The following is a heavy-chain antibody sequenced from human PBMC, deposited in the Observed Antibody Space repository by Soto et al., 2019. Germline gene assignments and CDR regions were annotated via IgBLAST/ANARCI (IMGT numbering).Heavy chain of an antibody. Sequence: PGGSLRLPCTASGFTFGDYAMSWVRQAPGKGLEWVGFIRSKAYGGTTEYAASVKGRFTISRDDSKSIAYLQMNSLKTEDTAVYYCTRVVAAPGSNWFDPWGQGTLVTVSS. D-gene: IGHD6-6*01. CDR3: TRVVAAPGSNWFDP. CDR2: IRSKAYGGTT. V-gene: IGHV3-49*04. CDR1: GFTFGDYA. J-gene: IGHJ5*02.